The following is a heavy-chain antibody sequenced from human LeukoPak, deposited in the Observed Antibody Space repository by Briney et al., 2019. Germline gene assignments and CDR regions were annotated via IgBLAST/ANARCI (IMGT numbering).Heavy chain of an antibody. D-gene: IGHD6-19*01. J-gene: IGHJ4*02. CDR3: ARDGWPLDS. Sequence: GGSLRLSCAASGFTFSSYEMNWVRQAPGKGLEWVSYISSSGSTIYYADSVKGRFTISRDNAKNSLYLQMNSLRVEDTAVYFCARDGWPLDSWGRGALVTVSS. V-gene: IGHV3-48*03. CDR1: GFTFSSYE. CDR2: ISSSGSTI.